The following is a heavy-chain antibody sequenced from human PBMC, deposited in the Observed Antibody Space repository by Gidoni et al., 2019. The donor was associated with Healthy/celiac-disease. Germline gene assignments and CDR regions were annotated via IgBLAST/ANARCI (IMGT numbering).Heavy chain of an antibody. CDR3: AREGQMIYSGFDY. Sequence: QVQLVESGGGVVQPGRSLRLSCAASGFTFSSYGMHWVRQAPGKGREWVAVIWYDGSNKYYADSVKGRFTISRDNSKNTLYLQMNSLRAEDTAVYYCAREGQMIYSGFDYWGQGTLVTVSS. CDR1: GFTFSSYG. CDR2: IWYDGSNK. D-gene: IGHD1-26*01. J-gene: IGHJ4*02. V-gene: IGHV3-33*01.